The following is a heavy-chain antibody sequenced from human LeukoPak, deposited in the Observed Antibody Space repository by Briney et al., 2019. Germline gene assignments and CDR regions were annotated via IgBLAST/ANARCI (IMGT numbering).Heavy chain of an antibody. CDR3: ARLTMVRGALYYYYYYMDV. V-gene: IGHV4-4*09. CDR1: GGSISSYY. J-gene: IGHJ6*03. Sequence: SETLSLTCTVSGGSISSYYWSWIRQPPGKGLEWIGYIYTSGSTNYNPSLKSRVTISVDTSKNQFSLKLSSVTAADTAVYYCARLTMVRGALYYYYYYMDVWGKGTTVTVSS. CDR2: IYTSGST. D-gene: IGHD3-10*01.